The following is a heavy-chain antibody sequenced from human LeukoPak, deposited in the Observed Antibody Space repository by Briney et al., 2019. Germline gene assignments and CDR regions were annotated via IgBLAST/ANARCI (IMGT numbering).Heavy chain of an antibody. CDR1: GFTFSSYW. CDR3: TTERGTTAWAAFDI. CDR2: IKSKTDGGTT. J-gene: IGHJ3*02. V-gene: IGHV3-15*01. D-gene: IGHD4-11*01. Sequence: GGSLRLSCAASGFTFSSYWMSWVRQAPGKGLEWVGRIKSKTDGGTTDYAAPVKGRFTISRDDSKNTLYLQMNSLKTEDTAVYYCTTERGTTAWAAFDIWGQGTMVTVSS.